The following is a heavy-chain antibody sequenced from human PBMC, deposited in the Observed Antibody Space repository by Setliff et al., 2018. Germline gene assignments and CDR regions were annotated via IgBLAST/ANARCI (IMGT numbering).Heavy chain of an antibody. D-gene: IGHD3-3*01. V-gene: IGHV1-8*02. J-gene: IGHJ3*02. CDR3: ARPLSQFWSGYHTAAFDI. Sequence: ASVKVSCKASGYTFTSYDINWVRQATGQGLEWVGWMNPNSGNTGYAQKFQGRVTMTRNTSISTAYMELSSLRSEDTAVYYCARPLSQFWSGYHTAAFDIWGQGTMVTVSS. CDR2: MNPNSGNT. CDR1: GYTFTSYD.